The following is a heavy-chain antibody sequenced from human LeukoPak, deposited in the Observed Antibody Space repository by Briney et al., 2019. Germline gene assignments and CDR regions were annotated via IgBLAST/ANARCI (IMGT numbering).Heavy chain of an antibody. CDR1: GINFRTSG. V-gene: IGHV3-30*02. D-gene: IGHD6-13*01. Sequence: QPGGSLRLSCAVSGINFRTSGMHWVRQAPGKGLEWVTFIQNDGSDKYYAASVKGRFTISRDNSKNTVYLHMNSLRADDTALYYCAREGGRAAAGRFDYWGQGTLVTVSS. CDR3: AREGGRAAAGRFDY. CDR2: IQNDGSDK. J-gene: IGHJ4*02.